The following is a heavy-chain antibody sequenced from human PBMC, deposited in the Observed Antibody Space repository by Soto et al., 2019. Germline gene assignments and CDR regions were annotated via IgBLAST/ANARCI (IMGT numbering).Heavy chain of an antibody. CDR3: AIIPVYYDSSGSIAEYFQH. CDR1: GGTFSSYT. D-gene: IGHD3-22*01. J-gene: IGHJ1*01. Sequence: SVKVSCKASGGTFSSYTISWVRQAPGQGLEWMGRIIPILGIANYAQKFQGRVTITADKSTSTAYMELSSLRSEDTAVYYCAIIPVYYDSSGSIAEYFQHWGQGTLVTVSS. CDR2: IIPILGIA. V-gene: IGHV1-69*02.